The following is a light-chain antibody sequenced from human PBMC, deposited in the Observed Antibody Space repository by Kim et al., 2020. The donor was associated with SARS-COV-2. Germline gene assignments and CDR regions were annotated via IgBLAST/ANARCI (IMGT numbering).Light chain of an antibody. CDR2: GKN. Sequence: VALGQTVRITCQGDSLRSYYATWYQQKPGQAPILGIYGKNNRTSGIPDRFSGSSPGNTASLTITGTQAGDEADYYGNSRDSNDNVVFGGGTQLTVL. CDR3: NSRDSNDNVV. V-gene: IGLV3-19*01. CDR1: SLRSYY. J-gene: IGLJ2*01.